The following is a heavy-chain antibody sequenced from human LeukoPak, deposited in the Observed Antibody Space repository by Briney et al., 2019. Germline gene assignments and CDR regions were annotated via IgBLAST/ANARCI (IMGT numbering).Heavy chain of an antibody. Sequence: GASLRLSCAASGFTFSSYAMSWVRQASGKGLEWVSAISGSGGSTYYADSVKGRFTISRDNSKNTLYLQMNSLRAEDTAVYYCAKDWQLVLGYYYGMDVWGQGTTVTVSS. CDR3: AKDWQLVLGYYYGMDV. V-gene: IGHV3-23*01. D-gene: IGHD6-6*01. J-gene: IGHJ6*02. CDR2: ISGSGGST. CDR1: GFTFSSYA.